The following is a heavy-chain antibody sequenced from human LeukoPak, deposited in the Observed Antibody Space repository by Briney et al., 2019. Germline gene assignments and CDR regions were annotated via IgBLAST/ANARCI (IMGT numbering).Heavy chain of an antibody. V-gene: IGHV3-15*01. CDR1: GFTFSNAW. CDR3: AKEATARSHFDWLRTPYYYYYMDV. D-gene: IGHD3-9*01. CDR2: IKSKTGGGTT. J-gene: IGHJ6*03. Sequence: GGSLRLSCAASGFTFSNAWMSWVRQAPGKGLEWVGRIKSKTGGGTTDYAAPVKGRFTISRDDSKNMLYLQMNSLKTEDTAVYYCAKEATARSHFDWLRTPYYYYYMDVRGKGTTVTISS.